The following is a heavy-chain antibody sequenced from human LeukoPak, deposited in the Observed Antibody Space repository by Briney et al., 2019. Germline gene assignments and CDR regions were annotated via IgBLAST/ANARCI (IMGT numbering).Heavy chain of an antibody. D-gene: IGHD4-17*01. J-gene: IGHJ4*02. V-gene: IGHV3-30-3*01. CDR3: ARPDYGASGDH. CDR1: GFTFSSYA. CDR2: ISYDGSNK. Sequence: GGSLRLSCAASGFTFSSYAMHWVRQAPGKGLEWVAVISYDGSNKYYADSVKGRFTISRDNSKNTLYLQMNSLKAEDTAVYYCARPDYGASGDHWGQGTLVTVSS.